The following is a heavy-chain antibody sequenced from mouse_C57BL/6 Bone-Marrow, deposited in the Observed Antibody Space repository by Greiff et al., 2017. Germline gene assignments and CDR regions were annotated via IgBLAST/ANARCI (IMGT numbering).Heavy chain of an antibody. CDR3: ARSYDGYAYAMDY. CDR1: GYTFTSYW. CDR2: IDPSDSYT. Sequence: QVQLQQSGAELVMPGASVKLSCKASGYTFTSYWMHWVKQRPGQGLEWIGEIDPSDSYTNYNQKFKGKSTLTVDKSSSTAYMQLSSLTSEDSAVYYCARSYDGYAYAMDYWGQGTSVTVSS. D-gene: IGHD2-3*01. V-gene: IGHV1-69*01. J-gene: IGHJ4*01.